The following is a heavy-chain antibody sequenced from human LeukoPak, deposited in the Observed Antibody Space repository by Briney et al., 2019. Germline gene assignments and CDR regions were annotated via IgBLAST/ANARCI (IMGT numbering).Heavy chain of an antibody. CDR1: GYTFTSYG. Sequence: GASVKVSCKASGYTFTSYGISWVRQAPGQGLEWMGGIIPIFGTANYAQKFQGRVTITADESTSTAYMELSSLRSEDTAVYYCARALRGSYYDSSGYYYYFDYWGQGTLVTVSS. J-gene: IGHJ4*02. CDR2: IIPIFGTA. D-gene: IGHD3-22*01. V-gene: IGHV1-69*13. CDR3: ARALRGSYYDSSGYYYYFDY.